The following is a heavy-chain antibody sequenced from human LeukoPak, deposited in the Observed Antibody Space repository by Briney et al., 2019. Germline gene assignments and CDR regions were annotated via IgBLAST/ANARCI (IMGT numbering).Heavy chain of an antibody. J-gene: IGHJ4*02. CDR3: ARDPYYYGSGSYSNY. CDR1: GGSISSSSYY. D-gene: IGHD3-10*01. Sequence: SETLSLTCTVSGGSISSSSYYWGWIRQPPGKGLEWIGSIYYSGSTYYNPSLKSRVTISVDTSKNQFSLKLSSVTAADTAVYYCARDPYYYGSGSYSNYWGQGTLVTVSS. V-gene: IGHV4-39*02. CDR2: IYYSGST.